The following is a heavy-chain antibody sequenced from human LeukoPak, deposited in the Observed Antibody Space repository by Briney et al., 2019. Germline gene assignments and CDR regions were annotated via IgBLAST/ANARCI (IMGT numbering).Heavy chain of an antibody. Sequence: GGSLRLSCAASGFTFSSNGVHWVRRAPGKGLEWVAVISYDGSNKYYADSVKGRFTISRDNSKNTLYLQMNSLRAEDTAVYYCAKGAFSGSPYYFDYWGQGTLATVSS. CDR3: AKGAFSGSPYYFDY. CDR1: GFTFSSNG. V-gene: IGHV3-30*18. D-gene: IGHD1-26*01. J-gene: IGHJ4*02. CDR2: ISYDGSNK.